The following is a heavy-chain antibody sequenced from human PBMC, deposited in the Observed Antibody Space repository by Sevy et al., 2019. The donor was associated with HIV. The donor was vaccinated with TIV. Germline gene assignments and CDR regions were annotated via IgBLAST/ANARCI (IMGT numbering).Heavy chain of an antibody. CDR1: GFTFSSYG. J-gene: IGHJ6*02. V-gene: IGHV3-33*01. CDR3: ARDQSGDYTTSLHGLDV. CDR2: IWYDGSN. D-gene: IGHD4-17*01. Sequence: GGSLRLSCAASGFTFSSYGMHWVRQAPGKGLEWVAVIWYDGSNNYADSVKGRFTISRDNSKNTLYLQMNSLRAEDTAVHYCARDQSGDYTTSLHGLDVWGQGTTVTVSS.